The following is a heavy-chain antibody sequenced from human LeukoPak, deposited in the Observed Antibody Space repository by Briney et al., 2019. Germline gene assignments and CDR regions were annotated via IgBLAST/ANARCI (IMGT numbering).Heavy chain of an antibody. V-gene: IGHV4-34*08. D-gene: IGHD6-19*01. CDR1: GFTVSSNY. J-gene: IGHJ4*02. CDR3: AFRYSSFFDY. Sequence: NPGGSLRLSCAASGFTVSSNYMSWVRQPPGKGLEWIGEINHSGSTNYNPSLKSRVTISVDTSKNQFSLKLSSVTAADTAVYYCAFRYSSFFDYWGQGTLVTVSS. CDR2: INHSGST.